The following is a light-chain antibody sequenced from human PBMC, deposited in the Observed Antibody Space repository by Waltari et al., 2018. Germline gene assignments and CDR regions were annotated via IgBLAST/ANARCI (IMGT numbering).Light chain of an antibody. V-gene: IGLV1-47*01. CDR3: ATWDDSLNAWV. CDR1: SANIGANY. Sequence: QSVLTQSPSASGTPGQRVTISCSGSSANIGANYVYWYQQFPGTAPRLLIYRSSQRPSGVPDRFSGSKSGTSASLAISGLRSEDEADYYCATWDDSLNAWVFGGGTRLTAL. J-gene: IGLJ3*02. CDR2: RSS.